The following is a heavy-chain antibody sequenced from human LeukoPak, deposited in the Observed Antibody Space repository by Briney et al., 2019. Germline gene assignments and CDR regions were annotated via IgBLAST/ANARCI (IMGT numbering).Heavy chain of an antibody. Sequence: ASVKVSCKASGYTFTGYYMHWVRQAPGQGLEWMGWINPNSGGTNYAQKFQGRVTMTRDTSISTAYVELSSLRSDDTAVYYCARAVPAAPVDAFDIWGQGTMVTVSS. J-gene: IGHJ3*02. V-gene: IGHV1-2*02. CDR3: ARAVPAAPVDAFDI. D-gene: IGHD2-2*01. CDR1: GYTFTGYY. CDR2: INPNSGGT.